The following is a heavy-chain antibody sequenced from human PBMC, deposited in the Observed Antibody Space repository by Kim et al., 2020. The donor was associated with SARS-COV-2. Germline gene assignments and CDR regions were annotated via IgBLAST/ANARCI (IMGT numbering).Heavy chain of an antibody. Sequence: SVKVSCKASGGTFSSYAISWVRQAPGQGLEWMGGIIPIFGTANYAQKFQGRVTITADESTSTAYMELSSLRSEDTAVYYCARVRGSSSWYLGHWFDPWGQGTLVTVSS. V-gene: IGHV1-69*13. J-gene: IGHJ5*02. CDR2: IIPIFGTA. CDR3: ARVRGSSSWYLGHWFDP. CDR1: GGTFSSYA. D-gene: IGHD6-13*01.